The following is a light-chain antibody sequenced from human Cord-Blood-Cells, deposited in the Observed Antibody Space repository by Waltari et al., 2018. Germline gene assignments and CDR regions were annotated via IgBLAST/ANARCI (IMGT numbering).Light chain of an antibody. V-gene: IGKV3-20*01. CDR2: GAA. Sequence: EIVLTQSPGTLYLSTGERATLSFRASQSVSSTYLSWYQQKPGQAPRLLIYGAARRATGIPDRFSGSGSGTDFTLTISRLEPEDFAVYYCQQYGSSPWTFGQGTKVEIK. J-gene: IGKJ1*01. CDR3: QQYGSSPWT. CDR1: QSVSSTY.